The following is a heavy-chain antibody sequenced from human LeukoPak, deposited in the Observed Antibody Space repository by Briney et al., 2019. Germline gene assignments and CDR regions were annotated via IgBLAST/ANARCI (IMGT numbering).Heavy chain of an antibody. CDR2: ISSSSSTI. Sequence: GGSLRLSCAASGFTFSSCSMNWVRQAPGKGLEWVSYISSSSSTIYYADSVKGRFTISRDNAKNSLYLRMNSLRDEDTAVYYCARDELAWFDSWGQGTLVAVSS. CDR1: GFTFSSCS. J-gene: IGHJ5*01. CDR3: ARDELAWFDS. V-gene: IGHV3-48*02. D-gene: IGHD6-13*01.